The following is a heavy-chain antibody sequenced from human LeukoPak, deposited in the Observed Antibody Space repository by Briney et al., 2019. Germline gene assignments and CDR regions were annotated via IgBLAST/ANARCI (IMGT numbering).Heavy chain of an antibody. Sequence: ASVKVSCKASGYTFTGYYMHWVRQAPGQGLEWMGWINPNSGSTNYAQKFQGRVTMTRDTSISTAYMELSRLRSDDTAVYYCAREAPLEWLLYDYWGQGTLVTVSS. CDR3: AREAPLEWLLYDY. D-gene: IGHD3-3*01. CDR2: INPNSGST. V-gene: IGHV1-2*02. CDR1: GYTFTGYY. J-gene: IGHJ4*02.